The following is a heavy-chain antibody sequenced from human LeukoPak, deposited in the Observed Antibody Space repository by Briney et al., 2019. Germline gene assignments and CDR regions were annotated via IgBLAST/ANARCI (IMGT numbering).Heavy chain of an antibody. CDR1: GYIFTSYW. J-gene: IGHJ5*02. D-gene: IGHD3-22*01. Sequence: GASLQISCKGSGYIFTSYWIGWVRQLPGKGLEWMGIIYPGDSDTRYSPSFQGQVTISADKSISTSYLQWSSLKASDTAMYYCARPLPHYYDSSGYPPNWFEPWGQGTVVTVSS. CDR2: IYPGDSDT. CDR3: ARPLPHYYDSSGYPPNWFEP. V-gene: IGHV5-51*01.